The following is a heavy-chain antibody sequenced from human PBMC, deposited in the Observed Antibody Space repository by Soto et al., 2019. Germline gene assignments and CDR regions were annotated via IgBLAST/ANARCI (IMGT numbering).Heavy chain of an antibody. CDR3: ARDIVVVPAAIESPHYYYYGMDV. J-gene: IGHJ6*02. CDR1: CGSIISGDYY. Sequence: SETLSLTCTFSCGSIISGDYYWSWIRQPPGKGLEWIGYIYYSGSTYYNPSLKSRVTISVDTSKNQFSLKLSSVTAADTAVYYCARDIVVVPAAIESPHYYYYGMDVWGQGTTVTVSS. CDR2: IYYSGST. V-gene: IGHV4-30-4*01. D-gene: IGHD2-2*02.